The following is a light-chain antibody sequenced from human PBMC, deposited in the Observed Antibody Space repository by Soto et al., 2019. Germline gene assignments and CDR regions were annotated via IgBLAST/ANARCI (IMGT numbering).Light chain of an antibody. J-gene: IGKJ5*01. Sequence: TVMTQYKPTLSVSPGERATLSCRASQSISSNLAWYPQKPGQAPRLLLSGAATRATGIPARFSGRGSGTGFTLTISSMQSADFAVYCCQQHQNCTPITFGQGGLLEI. CDR2: GAA. V-gene: IGKV3-15*01. CDR1: QSISSN. CDR3: QQHQNCTPIT.